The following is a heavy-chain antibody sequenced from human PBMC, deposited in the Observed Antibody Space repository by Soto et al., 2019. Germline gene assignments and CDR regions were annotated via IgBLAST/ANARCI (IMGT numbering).Heavy chain of an antibody. D-gene: IGHD3-22*01. Sequence: SVKVSCKASGGTFSSYTISWVRQAPGQGLEWMGRIIPILGIANYAQKFQGRVTITADKSTSTAYMELSSLRSEDTAVYYCARVETYDYDSSGYGLGPFDYWGQ. CDR1: GGTFSSYT. V-gene: IGHV1-69*02. J-gene: IGHJ4*01. CDR3: ARVETYDYDSSGYGLGPFDY. CDR2: IIPILGIA.